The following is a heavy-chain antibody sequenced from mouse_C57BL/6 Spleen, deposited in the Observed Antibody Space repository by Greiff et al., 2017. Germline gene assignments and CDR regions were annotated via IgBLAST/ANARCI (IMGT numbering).Heavy chain of an antibody. V-gene: IGHV5-6*01. D-gene: IGHD2-3*01. CDR1: GFTFSSYG. CDR2: ISSGGSYT. J-gene: IGHJ2*01. CDR3: ARRGDGCYGY. Sequence: VQLQQSGGDLVKPGGSLKLSCAASGFTFSSYGMSWVRQTPDKRLEWVATISSGGSYTYYPDSVKGRFTISRDNAKNTLYLQMSSLKSEDTAMYYCARRGDGCYGYWGQGTTLTVSS.